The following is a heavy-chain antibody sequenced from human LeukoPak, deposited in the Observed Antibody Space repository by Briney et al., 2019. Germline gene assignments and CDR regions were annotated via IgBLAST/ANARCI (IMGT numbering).Heavy chain of an antibody. CDR3: ARGRNDNGGMFFDS. V-gene: IGHV4-59*01. J-gene: IGHJ4*02. CDR1: GGSIRTYY. CDR2: ISYSGYT. Sequence: SETLSLTCTVSGGSIRTYYRSWIRQAPGKGLEWIGFISYSGYTSYSPSLKSRVAISVDTSKSQFSLRLSSMTAADTAIYYCARGRNDNGGMFFDSWAQGTLVTVSS. D-gene: IGHD4-23*01.